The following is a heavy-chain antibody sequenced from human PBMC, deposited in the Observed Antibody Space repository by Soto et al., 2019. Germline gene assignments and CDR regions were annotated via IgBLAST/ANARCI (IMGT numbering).Heavy chain of an antibody. CDR3: ASSYSSSWYGYYGMDV. Sequence: XETLSLPCTVSGGSISSYYWSWIRQPPGKGLEWIGYIYYSGSTNYNPSLKSRVTISLDTSKNQFSLKLSSVTAADTAVYYCASSYSSSWYGYYGMDVWRQGTTVTV. CDR1: GGSISSYY. V-gene: IGHV4-59*01. CDR2: IYYSGST. D-gene: IGHD6-13*01. J-gene: IGHJ6*02.